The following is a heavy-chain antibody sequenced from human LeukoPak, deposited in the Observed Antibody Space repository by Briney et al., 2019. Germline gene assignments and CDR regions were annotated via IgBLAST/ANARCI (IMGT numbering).Heavy chain of an antibody. CDR1: GYSITVGDY. CDR2: IHHSGTT. D-gene: IGHD6-19*01. J-gene: IGHJ4*02. CDR3: ARDGAGYASGWDY. V-gene: IGHV4-38-2*02. Sequence: SETLSLTCTVFGYSITVGDYWGWIRQPPGKGLEWIRSIHHSGTTYYNPSLKSRVSISVDRSNNHSSLKLSSVTAADTAVYYCARDGAGYASGWDYWGQGTLVTVSS.